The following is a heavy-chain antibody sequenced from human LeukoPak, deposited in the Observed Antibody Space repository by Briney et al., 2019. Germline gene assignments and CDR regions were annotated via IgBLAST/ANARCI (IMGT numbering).Heavy chain of an antibody. J-gene: IGHJ6*04. D-gene: IGHD3-10*01. CDR2: INHSGST. Sequence: KASETLSLTCAVYGGSFSGYYWSWIRQPPGKGLEWIGEINHSGSTNYNPSLKSRVTISVDTSKNQFSLKLSSVTAADTAVYYCARERISAGVRGVIHGMDVWGEGTTVTVSS. V-gene: IGHV4-34*01. CDR1: GGSFSGYY. CDR3: ARERISAGVRGVIHGMDV.